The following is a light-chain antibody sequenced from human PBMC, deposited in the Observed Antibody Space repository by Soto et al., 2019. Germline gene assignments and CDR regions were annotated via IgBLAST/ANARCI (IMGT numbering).Light chain of an antibody. CDR3: MQALQTPLT. J-gene: IGKJ4*01. CDR1: QSLVHSNGFNY. V-gene: IGKV2-28*01. Sequence: DIVMTQSPLSLPVTPGEPASISCRSSQSLVHSNGFNYLDWYLQKPRQSPQLLIYLGSNRATGVPDRFSGSGSGTDFTLTISRVEAEDVGIYYCMQALQTPLTFGGGTKVDIK. CDR2: LGS.